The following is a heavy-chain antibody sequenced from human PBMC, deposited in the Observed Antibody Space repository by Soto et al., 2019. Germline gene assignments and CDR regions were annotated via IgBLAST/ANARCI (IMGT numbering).Heavy chain of an antibody. V-gene: IGHV3-30-3*01. Sequence: PGGSLRLSCAASGFTFSSYAMHWVRQAPGKGLEWVAVISYDGSNKYYADSVKGRFTISRDNSKNTLYLQMNSLRAEDTAVYYCARDNAGHPQNYFDYWGQGTLVTVSS. CDR3: ARDNAGHPQNYFDY. CDR1: GFTFSSYA. J-gene: IGHJ4*02. CDR2: ISYDGSNK.